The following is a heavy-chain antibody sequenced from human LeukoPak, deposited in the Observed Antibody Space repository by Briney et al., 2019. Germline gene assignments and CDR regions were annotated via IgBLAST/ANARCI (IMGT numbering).Heavy chain of an antibody. J-gene: IGHJ4*02. Sequence: GGSLRLSCAASGFTFSSYAMSWVRQAPGKGLEWVSAISGSGGSTYYADSVKGRFTISRDNSKNTLYLQMNSLRAEDTAVYYCAKDLTGIVVVPAAFDYWGQGTLVTVSS. CDR1: GFTFSSYA. CDR3: AKDLTGIVVVPAAFDY. D-gene: IGHD2-2*01. CDR2: ISGSGGST. V-gene: IGHV3-23*01.